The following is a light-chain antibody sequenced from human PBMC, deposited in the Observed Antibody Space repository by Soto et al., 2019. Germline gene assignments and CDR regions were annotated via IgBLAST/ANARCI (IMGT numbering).Light chain of an antibody. CDR1: SSDVGGYNF. CDR2: NVY. CDR3: NSYTSSSTLV. Sequence: QSALTQPASVSGSPGQSITIPCTGPSSDVGGYNFVAWYQQHPGKAPKLMLYNVYDRPSGISHHFSGARSGNTASLTISGLQAEDEAHYYCNSYTSSSTLVFCGGTKVTVL. J-gene: IGLJ2*01. V-gene: IGLV2-14*03.